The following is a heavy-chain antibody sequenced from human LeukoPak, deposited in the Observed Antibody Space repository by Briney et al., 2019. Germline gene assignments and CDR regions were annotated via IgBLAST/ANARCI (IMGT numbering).Heavy chain of an antibody. CDR2: INPNSGGT. CDR3: ARVHNAPGYSSSCWNY. V-gene: IGHV1-2*02. CDR1: GYTFTGYY. J-gene: IGHJ4*02. Sequence: GASVKVSCKASGYTFTGYYMHWVRQAPGQGLEWMGWINPNSGGTNYAQKFQGRVTMTRDTSISTAYMELSRLRSDDTAVYYCARVHNAPGYSSSCWNYWGQGTLVTVSS. D-gene: IGHD6-13*01.